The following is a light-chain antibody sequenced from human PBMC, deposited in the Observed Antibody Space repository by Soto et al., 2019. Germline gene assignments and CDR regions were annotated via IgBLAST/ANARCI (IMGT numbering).Light chain of an antibody. V-gene: IGLV2-11*01. CDR2: DVT. CDR1: SSDVSGF. CDR3: CSYVGSYTWV. J-gene: IGLJ3*02. Sequence: QSALTQPRSVSGSPGQSVTISCTGTSSDVSGFVSWYQQHPGKAPKLMIYDVTKRPSGVPDRFSGSKSGNTASLTISGLQAGDEADYYCCSYVGSYTWVFGGGTKLTVL.